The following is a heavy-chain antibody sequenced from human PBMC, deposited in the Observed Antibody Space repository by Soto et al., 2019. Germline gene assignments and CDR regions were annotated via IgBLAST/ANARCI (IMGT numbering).Heavy chain of an antibody. CDR3: ARLSKDPPYYYYGMDV. Sequence: GESLKISCKGSGYTFTSYWIAWVRQMPGKGLEWMGLIYPGDSDTRYSPSFQGQVTISADKSISTAYLQWSSLKASDTAVYYCARLSKDPPYYYYGMDVWGQGTTVTVSS. CDR1: GYTFTSYW. J-gene: IGHJ6*02. CDR2: IYPGDSDT. V-gene: IGHV5-51*01.